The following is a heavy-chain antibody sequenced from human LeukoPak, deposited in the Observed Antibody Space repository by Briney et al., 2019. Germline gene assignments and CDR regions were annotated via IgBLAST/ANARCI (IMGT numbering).Heavy chain of an antibody. CDR2: INHSGST. D-gene: IGHD3-3*01. CDR3: ARKGEITIFGVVPYYFDY. V-gene: IGHV4-34*01. Sequence: SETLSLTCAVCGGSFSGYYWSWIRQPPGKGLEWIGEINHSGSTNYNPSLKSRVTISVDTSKNQFSLKLSSVTAADTAVYYCARKGEITIFGVVPYYFDYWGQGTLVTVSS. CDR1: GGSFSGYY. J-gene: IGHJ4*02.